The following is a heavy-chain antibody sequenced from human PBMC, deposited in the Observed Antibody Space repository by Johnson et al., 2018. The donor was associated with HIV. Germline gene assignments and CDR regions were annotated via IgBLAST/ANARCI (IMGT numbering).Heavy chain of an antibody. D-gene: IGHD3-16*02. Sequence: QMLLVESGGGVVQPGRSLRLSCVASGFTFSSYGMNWVRQAPGKGLEWVAVISYDGSDKYYADSVKGRFTISRDNSKNTLYLQMNSLRAEDTAVYYCERDSLTYDYVWGSYRLKGDDAFDIWGQGTMVTVSS. J-gene: IGHJ3*02. CDR3: ERDSLTYDYVWGSYRLKGDDAFDI. CDR1: GFTFSSYG. CDR2: ISYDGSDK. V-gene: IGHV3-30*03.